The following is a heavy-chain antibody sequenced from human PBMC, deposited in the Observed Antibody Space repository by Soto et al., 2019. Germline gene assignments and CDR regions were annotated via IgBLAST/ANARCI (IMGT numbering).Heavy chain of an antibody. CDR1: GGSISSSSYY. Sequence: SETLSLTCTVSGGSISSSSYYWGWIRQPPGKGLEWIGSIYYSGSTYYNPSLKSRVTISVDTSKNQFSLKLSSVTAADTAVYYCARHPYCSGGSCYPLGYYGMDVWGQGTTVTV. V-gene: IGHV4-39*01. CDR2: IYYSGST. CDR3: ARHPYCSGGSCYPLGYYGMDV. D-gene: IGHD2-15*01. J-gene: IGHJ6*02.